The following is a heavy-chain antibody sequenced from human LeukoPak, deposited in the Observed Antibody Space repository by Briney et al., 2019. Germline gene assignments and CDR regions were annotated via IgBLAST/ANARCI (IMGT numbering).Heavy chain of an antibody. J-gene: IGHJ4*02. V-gene: IGHV3-13*01. CDR3: ARWGEASSGFDY. CDR2: IGTAGDT. CDR1: GLTFSSYD. D-gene: IGHD3-22*01. Sequence: HPGGSLRLSCAASGLTFSSYDMHWVRQATGKGLEWVSAIGTAGDTYYPGSVKGRLTMSRENAKNSLYLQMNSLRAGDTAVYYCARWGEASSGFDYWGQGTLVTVSS.